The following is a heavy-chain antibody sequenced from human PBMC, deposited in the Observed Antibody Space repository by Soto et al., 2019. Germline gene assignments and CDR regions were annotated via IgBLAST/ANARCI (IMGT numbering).Heavy chain of an antibody. CDR1: GYSFTSYW. V-gene: IGHV5-10-1*01. CDR2: IDPSDSYT. J-gene: IGHJ6*02. CDR3: AKSRDAYNFYFYYGMDV. D-gene: IGHD2-2*01. Sequence: GESLKISCKGSGYSFTSYWISWVRQMPGKGLEWMGRIDPSDSYTNYSPSFQGHVTISADKSISTAYLQWSSLKASDTAMYYCAKSRDAYNFYFYYGMDVWGQGTTVTVSS.